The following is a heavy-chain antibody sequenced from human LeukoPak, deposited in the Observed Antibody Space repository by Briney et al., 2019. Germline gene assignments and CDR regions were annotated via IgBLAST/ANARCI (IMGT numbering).Heavy chain of an antibody. CDR3: ASRSRLGYCSSTRCLSMDV. V-gene: IGHV1-8*01. CDR1: GYTFTSYD. J-gene: IGHJ6*02. D-gene: IGHD2-2*01. CDR2: MNPNSGNT. Sequence: APVKVSCRASGYTFTSYDINWVRQATGQGLEWMGWMNPNSGNTGYAQKFQGRVTMTRNTSISTAYMELSSLRSEDTAVYYCASRSRLGYCSSTRCLSMDVWGQGTTVTVSS.